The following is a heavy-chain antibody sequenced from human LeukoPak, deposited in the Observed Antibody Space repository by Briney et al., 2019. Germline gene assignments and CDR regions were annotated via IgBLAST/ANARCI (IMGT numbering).Heavy chain of an antibody. V-gene: IGHV3-53*01. Sequence: GGSLRLSCAASGFAVKSSYMNWVRQAPGKGLEWVSVLYAGGESYYADSVLGRFTISRDTSNNTVFLEMNSLTADDAAVYFCARDSAGNQYSSGNFDLWGQGTLVTVSS. CDR2: LYAGGES. CDR1: GFAVKSSY. D-gene: IGHD3-10*01. J-gene: IGHJ4*02. CDR3: ARDSAGNQYSSGNFDL.